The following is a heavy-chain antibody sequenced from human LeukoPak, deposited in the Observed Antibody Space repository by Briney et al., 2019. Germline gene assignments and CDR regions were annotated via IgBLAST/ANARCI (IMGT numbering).Heavy chain of an antibody. D-gene: IGHD3-3*01. J-gene: IGHJ4*02. Sequence: GGSLRLSCAASGFTFSSYSMNRVRQAPGKGLEWVSYISSSSSTIYYADSVKGRFTISRDNAKNSLYLQMNSLRAEDTAVYYCAREFSGYDFWSGYSFGYYFDHWGQGTLVTVSS. CDR2: ISSSSSTI. CDR1: GFTFSSYS. V-gene: IGHV3-48*01. CDR3: AREFSGYDFWSGYSFGYYFDH.